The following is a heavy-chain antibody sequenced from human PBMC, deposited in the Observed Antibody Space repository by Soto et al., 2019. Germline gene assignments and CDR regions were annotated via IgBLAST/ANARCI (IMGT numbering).Heavy chain of an antibody. Sequence: KPSETLSLTCTVSGGSISSGGYYWSWIRQHPGKGLEWIGYTNYSGSTYYNPSLKSRVTISVDTSKNQFSLKLSSVTAADTAVYYCAMGYQLLTENWFDPWGQGTLVTVSS. J-gene: IGHJ5*02. V-gene: IGHV4-31*03. CDR3: AMGYQLLTENWFDP. CDR1: GGSISSGGYY. D-gene: IGHD2-2*01. CDR2: TNYSGST.